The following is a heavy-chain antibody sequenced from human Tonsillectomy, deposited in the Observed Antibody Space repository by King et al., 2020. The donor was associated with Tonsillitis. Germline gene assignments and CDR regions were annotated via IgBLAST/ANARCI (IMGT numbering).Heavy chain of an antibody. V-gene: IGHV4-59*01. D-gene: IGHD6-19*01. CDR1: GGSINSYF. Sequence: VQLQESGPGLVKPSETLSLTCTVSGGSINSYFWTWIRNPPGRGLESSGYIDYRGATKYTTVTTTYNPSLKSRVTISGDTSKNQFSLKLKSVTAADTAVYYCATNSSNRYYFDHWGQGTLVSVSS. CDR2: IDYRGATKYTTVTT. J-gene: IGHJ4*02. CDR3: ATNSSNRYYFDH.